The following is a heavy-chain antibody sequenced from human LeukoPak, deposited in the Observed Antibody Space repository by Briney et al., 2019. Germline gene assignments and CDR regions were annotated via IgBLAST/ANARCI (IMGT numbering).Heavy chain of an antibody. D-gene: IGHD3-10*01. V-gene: IGHV3-49*03. J-gene: IGHJ4*02. CDR3: ARNWGVASRYLDY. CDR1: GFTFGDYT. Sequence: GGSLRLSCTASGFTFGDYTMSWFRQAPGKGLEWVGLIKMKAHGGTTDYAASVKGRFTISRDDSKSIAYLQMNSLKTEDTAVYYCARNWGVASRYLDYWGQGTLVTVSS. CDR2: IKMKAHGGTT.